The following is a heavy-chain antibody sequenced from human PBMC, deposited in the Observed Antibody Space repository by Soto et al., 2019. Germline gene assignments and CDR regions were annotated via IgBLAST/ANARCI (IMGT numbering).Heavy chain of an antibody. V-gene: IGHV1-46*01. Sequence: ASVKVSCKASGYTFTTYYMHWVRQAPGQGLEWMGLINPTGGSTSYAQKFQGRVTITRDTSTSTVYMELSSLRSEDTAVYYCAGDPADDSSGYVEYYLDYWGQGTLVTVSS. CDR1: GYTFTTYY. CDR3: AGDPADDSSGYVEYYLDY. J-gene: IGHJ4*02. D-gene: IGHD3-22*01. CDR2: INPTGGST.